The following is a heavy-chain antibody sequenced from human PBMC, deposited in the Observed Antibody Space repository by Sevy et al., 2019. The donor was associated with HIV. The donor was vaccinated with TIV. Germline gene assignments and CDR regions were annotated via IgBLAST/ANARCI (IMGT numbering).Heavy chain of an antibody. D-gene: IGHD6-13*01. CDR3: ARGSNQQPLGADFDY. CDR1: GGSFNGYY. J-gene: IGHJ4*02. Sequence: LLQLSGTLSLTCAVYGGSFNGYYWTWIRQPPGKGLEWIGEINHSGSTNYNPSLKSRVTISVDTSKNQFSLKLTSVTAADTAVYYCARGSNQQPLGADFDYWGQGALVTVSS. V-gene: IGHV4-34*01. CDR2: INHSGST.